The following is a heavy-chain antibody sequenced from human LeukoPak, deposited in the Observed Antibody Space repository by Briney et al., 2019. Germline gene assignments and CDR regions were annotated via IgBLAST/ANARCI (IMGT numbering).Heavy chain of an antibody. CDR1: GDSISGFY. V-gene: IGHV4-59*01. CDR3: AYSGT. J-gene: IGHJ4*02. Sequence: NSSETLSLTCTVSGDSISGFYWGWSRQPPGKGLEWIGYIYYSGSTNYNPSLKSRVTISADTSKKQFYLKLSSVTAADTAVYYCAYSGTWGQGTLVTVSS. D-gene: IGHD1-26*01. CDR2: IYYSGST.